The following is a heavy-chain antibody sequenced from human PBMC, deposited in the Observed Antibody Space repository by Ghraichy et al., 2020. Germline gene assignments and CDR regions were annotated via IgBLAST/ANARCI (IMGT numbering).Heavy chain of an antibody. Sequence: SETLSLTCTVSGGSISSYYWSWIRQPPGKGLEWIGYIYYSGSTNYNPSLKSRVTISVDTSKNQFSLKLTSVTAADTAVYYCARFSPWQWFFDLWGRGTLVTVSS. CDR3: ARFSPWQWFFDL. J-gene: IGHJ2*01. D-gene: IGHD5-12*01. CDR1: GGSISSYY. CDR2: IYYSGST. V-gene: IGHV4-59*08.